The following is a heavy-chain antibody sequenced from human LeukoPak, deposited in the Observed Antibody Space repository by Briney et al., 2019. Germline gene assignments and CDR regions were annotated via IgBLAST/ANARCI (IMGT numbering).Heavy chain of an antibody. V-gene: IGHV4-59*08. J-gene: IGHJ4*02. Sequence: PSETLSLTCTVSGDSINNYYWSWIRQPPGKGLEWIAYIYYSGTTKYNPSLKSRVTISVDTSKNQFSLKLSSVTAADTAVYYCARAHQGPIAARPGGGYFDYWGQGTLVTVSS. CDR3: ARAHQGPIAARPGGGYFDY. CDR1: GDSINNYY. CDR2: IYYSGTT. D-gene: IGHD6-6*01.